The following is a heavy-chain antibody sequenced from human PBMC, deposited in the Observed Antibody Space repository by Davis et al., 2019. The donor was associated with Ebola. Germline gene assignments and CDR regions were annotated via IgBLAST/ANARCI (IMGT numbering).Heavy chain of an antibody. Sequence: KVSCEGSGYNFPAYWIAWVRQMPGKGLEWMGIIYTGDSDTRYSPSFRGQVTISADKSMKTAFLQWSSLKASDTAMYYCASLRRTIIGMDDAFDIWGHGTMVTVSS. CDR1: GYNFPAYW. J-gene: IGHJ3*02. CDR3: ASLRRTIIGMDDAFDI. CDR2: IYTGDSDT. D-gene: IGHD1-14*01. V-gene: IGHV5-51*01.